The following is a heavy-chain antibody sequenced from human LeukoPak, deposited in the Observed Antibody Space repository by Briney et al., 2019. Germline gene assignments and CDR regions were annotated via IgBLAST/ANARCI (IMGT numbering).Heavy chain of an antibody. V-gene: IGHV3-30*03. D-gene: IGHD3-10*01. J-gene: IGHJ4*02. CDR2: ISYDGSNK. CDR3: AEGLLWFGDRKTINFDY. Sequence: PGRSLRLSCAASGFTFSSYGMHWVRQAPGKGLEWVAVISYDGSNKYYADSVKGRFTISRDNSKNTLYLQMNSLRAEDTAVYYCAEGLLWFGDRKTINFDYWGQGTLVTVSS. CDR1: GFTFSSYG.